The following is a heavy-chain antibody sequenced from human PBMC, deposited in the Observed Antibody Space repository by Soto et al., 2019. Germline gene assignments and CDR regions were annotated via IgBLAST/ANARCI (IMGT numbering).Heavy chain of an antibody. Sequence: GGSLRLSCAASGFTFSSYGMSWVRQAPGKGLEWVSAISGSGGSTYYADSVKGRFTISRDNSKNTLYLQMNSLRAEDTAVYYCAKMACSGGSCYVHTRFWFDPWGQGTLVTVSS. CDR1: GFTFSSYG. CDR3: AKMACSGGSCYVHTRFWFDP. D-gene: IGHD2-15*01. V-gene: IGHV3-23*01. CDR2: ISGSGGST. J-gene: IGHJ5*02.